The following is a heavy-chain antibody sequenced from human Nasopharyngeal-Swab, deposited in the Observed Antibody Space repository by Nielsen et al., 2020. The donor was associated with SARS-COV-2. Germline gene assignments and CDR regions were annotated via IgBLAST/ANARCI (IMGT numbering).Heavy chain of an antibody. D-gene: IGHD1-26*01. Sequence: GGSLRLSCTASGFTFGDYAMSWVRQAPGKGLEWVGFIRSKAYGGTTEYAASVKGRFTISRDDSKSIAYLQMNSLKTEDTAVYYCAREGIVGATTGFDYWGQGTLVTVSS. CDR1: GFTFGDYA. V-gene: IGHV3-49*04. CDR2: IRSKAYGGTT. CDR3: AREGIVGATTGFDY. J-gene: IGHJ4*02.